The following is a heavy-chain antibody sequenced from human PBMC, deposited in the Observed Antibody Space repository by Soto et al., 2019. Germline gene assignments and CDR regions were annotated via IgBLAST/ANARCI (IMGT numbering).Heavy chain of an antibody. V-gene: IGHV4-61*08. CDR3: ARADRLLTIYDS. D-gene: IGHD4-17*01. Sequence: SETLSLTCSVSGDSVNSGDAYWSWIRQPPGKGLEWLGYFYHTGSSGYNPSPKGRVTISLDPPKNKFSLRLTSVTTADTAVYFCARADRLLTIYDSWGQGTQVTVSS. CDR1: GDSVNSGDAY. CDR2: FYHTGSS. J-gene: IGHJ4*02.